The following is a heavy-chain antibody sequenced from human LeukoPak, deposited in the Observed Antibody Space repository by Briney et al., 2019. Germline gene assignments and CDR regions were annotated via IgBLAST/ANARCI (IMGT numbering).Heavy chain of an antibody. Sequence: GESLKISCKGSGYSFTSYWIGWVRQMPGKGLEWMGIIYPGDSDTRYSPSFQGQVTISADKSISPAYLQWSSLKASDTAIYYCARHGKQNAGPFDYWGQGTLVTVSS. J-gene: IGHJ4*02. CDR1: GYSFTSYW. V-gene: IGHV5-51*01. CDR3: ARHGKQNAGPFDY. D-gene: IGHD1-1*01. CDR2: IYPGDSDT.